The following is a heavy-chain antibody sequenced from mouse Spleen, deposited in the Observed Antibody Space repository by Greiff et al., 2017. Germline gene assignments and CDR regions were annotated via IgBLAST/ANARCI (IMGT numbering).Heavy chain of an antibody. J-gene: IGHJ2*01. CDR3: APKLGFDY. Sequence: QVQLQQPGAELVRPGTSVKLSCKASGYTFTSYWMHWVKQRPGQGLEWIGVIDPSDSYTNYNQKFKGKATLTVDTSSSTAYMQLSSLTSEDSAVYYCAPKLGFDYWGQGTTLTVSS. V-gene: IGHV1-59*01. CDR2: IDPSDSYT. CDR1: GYTFTSYW. D-gene: IGHD1-3*01.